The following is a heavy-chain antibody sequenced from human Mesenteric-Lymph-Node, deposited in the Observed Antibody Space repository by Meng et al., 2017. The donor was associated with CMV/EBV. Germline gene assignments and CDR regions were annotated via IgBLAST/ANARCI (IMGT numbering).Heavy chain of an antibody. CDR3: ARTYDFWSGYGLYGMDV. D-gene: IGHD3-3*01. V-gene: IGHV4-39*07. Sequence: SETLSLTCTVSGGSISSSSYYWGWIRQPPGKGLEWIGSIYYSGSTYYNPSLKSRVTISVDTSKNQFSLKLSSVTAADTAVYYCARTYDFWSGYGLYGMDVWGQGTTVTVSS. CDR1: GGSISSSSYY. CDR2: IYYSGST. J-gene: IGHJ6*02.